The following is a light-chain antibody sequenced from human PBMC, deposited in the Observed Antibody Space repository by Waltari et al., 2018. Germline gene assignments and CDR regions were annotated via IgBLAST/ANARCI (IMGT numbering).Light chain of an antibody. Sequence: IQMTQSPSSLSASVGDRVTITCRASQSISSSLNWYQQIPGKAPKPLIYVASTLQSGVPSRFSGSGSGTDFSLTITSLQPEDFATYYCQQSYTTAYTFGQGTKLEIK. CDR1: QSISSS. CDR3: QQSYTTAYT. J-gene: IGKJ2*01. V-gene: IGKV1-39*01. CDR2: VAS.